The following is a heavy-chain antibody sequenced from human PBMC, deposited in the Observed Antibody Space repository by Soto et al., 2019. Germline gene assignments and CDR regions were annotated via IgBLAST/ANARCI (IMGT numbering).Heavy chain of an antibody. CDR2: IYHSGST. J-gene: IGHJ5*02. V-gene: IGHV4-30-2*01. D-gene: IGHD5-18*01. Sequence: TLSLTCDVSGGSLSSVDYSWSGSRQPPGKGLEWIGYIYHSGSTYYTPSLKSRVTISVDSSKNQVSLKLSSVTAADTPVYYCASGRGDSYGLISWGQGTLVTVSS. CDR3: ASGRGDSYGLIS. CDR1: GGSLSSVDYS.